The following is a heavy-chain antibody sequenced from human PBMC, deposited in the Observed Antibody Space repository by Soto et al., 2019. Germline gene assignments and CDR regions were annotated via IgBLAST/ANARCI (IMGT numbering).Heavy chain of an antibody. D-gene: IGHD6-19*01. CDR2: IIPILGIA. CDR1: GGTFSSYT. V-gene: IGHV1-69*02. J-gene: IGHJ5*02. CDR3: ARVDRAVAGTDWFDP. Sequence: QVQLVQSGAEVKKPGSSVKVSCKASGGTFSSYTISWVRQSPGQGLEWMGRIIPILGIANYAQKFQGRVTITADKSTSTAYMELSSLRSEDTAVYYCARVDRAVAGTDWFDPWGQGTLVTVSS.